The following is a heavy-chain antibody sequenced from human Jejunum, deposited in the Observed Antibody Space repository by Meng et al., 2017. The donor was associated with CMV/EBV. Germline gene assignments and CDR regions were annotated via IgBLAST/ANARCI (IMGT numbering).Heavy chain of an antibody. D-gene: IGHD5-18*01. Sequence: SDASINTNNHCWGWIRQPPGKGLEWIGSVCYSGTTYYKPSLKSRVTISRDTSKNQFSLTLFSATAADTAVYYCAREGYSFGYGTDYWGQGALVTVSS. CDR3: AREGYSFGYGTDY. CDR2: VCYSGTT. J-gene: IGHJ4*02. V-gene: IGHV4-39*07. CDR1: DASINTNNHC.